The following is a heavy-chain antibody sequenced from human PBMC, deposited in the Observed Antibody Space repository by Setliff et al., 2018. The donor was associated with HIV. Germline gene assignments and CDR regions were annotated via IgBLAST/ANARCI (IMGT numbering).Heavy chain of an antibody. CDR3: TTYLPVWFGDPSGLDP. CDR1: GLTFSNAW. CDR2: VKSKSDGGTT. Sequence: PGGSLRLSCVASGLTFSNAWMSWVRQAPGKGLEWVGRVKSKSDGGTTDFAAPVKGRFTISRDDSKNTLYLQMNSLKTEDTAVYYCTTYLPVWFGDPSGLDPWGQGTLVTVSS. D-gene: IGHD3-10*01. V-gene: IGHV3-15*01. J-gene: IGHJ5*02.